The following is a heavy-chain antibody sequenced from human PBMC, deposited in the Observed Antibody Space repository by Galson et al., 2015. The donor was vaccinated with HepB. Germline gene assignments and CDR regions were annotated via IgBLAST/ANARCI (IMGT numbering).Heavy chain of an antibody. CDR2: IWHDGSSQ. CDR3: AKDHSSGWYHGMDV. V-gene: IGHV3-33*06. CDR1: GLTFSNYG. Sequence: SLRLSCAASGLTFSNYGMHWVRQAPGKGLEWVAAIWHDGSSQYYIDSVKGRFTISRDNSKNTLYLQMDSLRADDTAVYYCAKDHSSGWYHGMDVWGQGTTVTVSS. D-gene: IGHD6-25*01. J-gene: IGHJ6*02.